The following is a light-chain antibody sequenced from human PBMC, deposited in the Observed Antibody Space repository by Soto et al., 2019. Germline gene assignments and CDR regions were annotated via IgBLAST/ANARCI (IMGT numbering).Light chain of an antibody. CDR3: QQFGTSFPYT. V-gene: IGKV3-20*01. Sequence: EIVLTQSPGTLSLSPGERATLTCRASQSVSNSYLAWYQQKPGQAPRLLMYDASSRATGIPDRFSGSGSGTDFTLTISRLEPEDFAVYYCQQFGTSFPYTFGQGTKLDIK. CDR1: QSVSNSY. CDR2: DAS. J-gene: IGKJ2*01.